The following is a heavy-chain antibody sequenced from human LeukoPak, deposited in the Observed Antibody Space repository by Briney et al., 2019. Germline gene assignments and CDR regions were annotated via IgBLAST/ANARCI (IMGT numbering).Heavy chain of an antibody. CDR1: GGSFSGYF. CDR3: ARGRSGSFTTYYDYGMDV. CDR2: INHSGST. V-gene: IGHV4-34*01. Sequence: SETLSLTCAVYGGSFSGYFWIWIRQPPGKGLEWIGEINHSGSTKYNPSLKSRVTISEDTSENHFSLKLSSVTAADTAVYYCARGRSGSFTTYYDYGMDVWGQGTTVTVSS. J-gene: IGHJ6*02. D-gene: IGHD3-22*01.